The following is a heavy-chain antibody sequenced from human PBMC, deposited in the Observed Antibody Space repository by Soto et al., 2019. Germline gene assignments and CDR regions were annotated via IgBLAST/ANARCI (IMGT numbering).Heavy chain of an antibody. V-gene: IGHV3-30-3*01. CDR3: ARQTLGYFDY. D-gene: IGHD3-16*01. J-gene: IGHJ4*02. Sequence: QVQLVESGGGVVQPGRSLRLSCAASGFTFSSYAMHWVRQAPGKGLEWVAVISYDGSNKYYADSVKGRFTISRDNSKNKLYLQMNSLRAEDTAVYYCARQTLGYFDYWGQGTLVTVSS. CDR1: GFTFSSYA. CDR2: ISYDGSNK.